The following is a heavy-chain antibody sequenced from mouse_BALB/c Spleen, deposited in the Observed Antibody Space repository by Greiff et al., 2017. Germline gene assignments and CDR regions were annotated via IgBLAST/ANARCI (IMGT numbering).Heavy chain of an antibody. V-gene: IGHV5-15*02. CDR2: ISNLAYSI. Sequence: EVQLVESGGGLVQPGGSRKLSCAASGFTFSDYGMAWVRQAPGKGPEWVAFISNLAYSIYYADTVTGRFTISRENAKNTLYLEMSSLRSEDTAMYYCARGYYGSSYWYFDDWGEGTTVTVSS. J-gene: IGHJ1*01. CDR1: GFTFSDYG. CDR3: ARGYYGSSYWYFDD. D-gene: IGHD1-1*01.